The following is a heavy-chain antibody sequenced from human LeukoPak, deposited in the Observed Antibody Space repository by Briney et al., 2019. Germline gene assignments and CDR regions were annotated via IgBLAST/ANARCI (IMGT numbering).Heavy chain of an antibody. CDR2: IKQDGSEK. J-gene: IGHJ4*02. CDR3: ARDPHHYYGSGSYTY. Sequence: GGSLRLSCAASGFTFSTYRMSWVRQAPGKGLEWVANIKQDGSEKHYVDSVKGRFTISRDNAKNSLYLQMNSLRAEDTAVYYCARDPHHYYGSGSYTYWGQGTLVTVSS. D-gene: IGHD3-10*01. V-gene: IGHV3-7*01. CDR1: GFTFSTYR.